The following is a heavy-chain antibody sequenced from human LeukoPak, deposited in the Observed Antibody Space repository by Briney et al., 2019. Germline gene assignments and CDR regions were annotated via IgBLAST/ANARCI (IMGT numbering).Heavy chain of an antibody. V-gene: IGHV1-69*13. CDR1: GGTFSSYA. D-gene: IGHD3-22*01. CDR3: ARTPSSSGYIDY. CDR2: IIPIFGTA. Sequence: SVKVSCKASGGTFSSYAISWVRQAPGQGLEWMGGIIPIFGTANYAQKFQGRVTITADESTSTAYMELSSLRPEDTAVYYCARTPSSSGYIDYWGQGTLVTVSS. J-gene: IGHJ4*02.